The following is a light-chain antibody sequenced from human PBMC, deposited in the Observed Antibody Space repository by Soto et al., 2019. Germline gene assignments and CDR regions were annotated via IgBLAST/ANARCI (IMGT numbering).Light chain of an antibody. J-gene: IGKJ1*01. CDR3: IQFSHFPRT. V-gene: IGKV2-24*01. CDR1: QSLVYSDGNTY. Sequence: VLTQTPLSSPVTLGQPASISCRSSQSLVYSDGNTYLSWLQQRPGQPPRLLIYQVSNRFSGVPERFSRSGAGTDFTLKIRRVEAEDVAVYSCIQFSHFPRTFGQGTKVEIK. CDR2: QVS.